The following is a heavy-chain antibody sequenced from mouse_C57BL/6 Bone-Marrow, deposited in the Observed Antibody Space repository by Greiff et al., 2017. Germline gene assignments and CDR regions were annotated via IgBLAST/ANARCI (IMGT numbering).Heavy chain of an antibody. CDR2: IDPSDSYT. CDR1: GYTFTSYW. V-gene: IGHV1-69*01. CDR3: ARKVYGLRLFFDY. J-gene: IGHJ2*01. D-gene: IGHD1-1*01. Sequence: VQLQQPGAELVMPGASVKLSCKASGYTFTSYWMHWVKQRPGQGLEWIGEIDPSDSYTNYNQKFKGKSTLTVDKSSSTAYMQLSSLTSEDSAVYYCARKVYGLRLFFDYWGQGTTLTVSS.